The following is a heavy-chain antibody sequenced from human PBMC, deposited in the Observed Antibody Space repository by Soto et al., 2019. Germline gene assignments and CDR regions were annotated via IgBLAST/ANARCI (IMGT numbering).Heavy chain of an antibody. CDR2: IIPIFGTT. Sequence: QVQLVQSGAEVKKPGSSVKVSCKASGGTFSTFAISWVRQAPGQGPEWMGGIIPIFGTTNYAQKFQGRVTITADESTSTAYMELSSLRSEDTAIYYCARVSGSSSNWFDPWGQGTLVTFSS. J-gene: IGHJ5*02. CDR3: ARVSGSSSNWFDP. CDR1: GGTFSTFA. D-gene: IGHD6-6*01. V-gene: IGHV1-69*12.